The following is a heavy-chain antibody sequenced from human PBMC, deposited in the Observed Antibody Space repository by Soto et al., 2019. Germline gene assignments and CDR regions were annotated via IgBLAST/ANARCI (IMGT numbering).Heavy chain of an antibody. CDR3: ARGTRGQLAPSPIDY. Sequence: PGESLKISCAASGFTFSSYDMHWVRQATGKGLEWVSAIGTAGDTYYPGSVKGRFTISRENAKNSLYLQMNSLRAGDTAVYYCARGTRGQLAPSPIDYWSQVTLVTAYS. J-gene: IGHJ4*02. V-gene: IGHV3-13*01. CDR1: GFTFSSYD. D-gene: IGHD6-13*01. CDR2: IGTAGDT.